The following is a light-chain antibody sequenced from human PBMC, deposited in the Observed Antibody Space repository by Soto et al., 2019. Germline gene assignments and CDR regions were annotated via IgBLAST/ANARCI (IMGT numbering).Light chain of an antibody. CDR3: SAYAGSPYLYV. CDR2: EVS. J-gene: IGLJ1*01. CDR1: SFDVGGYNY. Sequence: QSAVAQPPSASGCPGQSVTISCPGTSFDVGGYNYVSWYQQHPGKAPQVLMYEVSKRPSGVPDRFSGSKSGNTASLTVSGLQAEDEADYYCSAYAGSPYLYVFGSGTKVTVL. V-gene: IGLV2-8*01.